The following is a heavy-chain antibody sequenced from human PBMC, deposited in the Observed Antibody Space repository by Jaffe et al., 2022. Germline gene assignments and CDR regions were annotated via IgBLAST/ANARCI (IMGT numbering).Heavy chain of an antibody. CDR1: GFTFSDYH. V-gene: IGHV3-21*01. Sequence: EVQLMESGGGLVKPGGSLRLSCAVSGFTFSDYHMNWVRQAPGKGLEWVSCISDSRDDIYYADSVKGRFTISRDNARASLFLQMNSLRVDDTAVYYCARGPPGDYRLIDYWGPGTLVSVSS. D-gene: IGHD7-27*01. CDR2: ISDSRDDI. J-gene: IGHJ4*02. CDR3: ARGPPGDYRLIDY.